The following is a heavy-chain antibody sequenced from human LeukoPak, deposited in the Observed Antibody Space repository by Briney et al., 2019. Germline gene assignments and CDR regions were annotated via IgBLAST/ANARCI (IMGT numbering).Heavy chain of an antibody. CDR1: GFTVSSNY. J-gene: IGHJ4*02. CDR3: ARGSEGSWDAFDY. Sequence: QPGRSLRLSCAASGFTVSSNYMSWVRQAPGKGLEWVSVIYSGGSTYYADSVKGRFTISRDNSKNTLYLQMNSLRAEDTAVYYCARGSEGSWDAFDYWGQGTLVTVSS. D-gene: IGHD1-26*01. CDR2: IYSGGST. V-gene: IGHV3-53*01.